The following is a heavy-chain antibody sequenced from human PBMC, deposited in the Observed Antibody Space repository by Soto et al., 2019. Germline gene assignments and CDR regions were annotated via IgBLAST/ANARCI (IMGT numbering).Heavy chain of an antibody. CDR3: ARNKRRAYFDY. Sequence: SETLSLTCAVYGGSFSGYYWSWIRQPPGKGLEWIGEINHSGSTNYNPSLKSRVTISVDTSKNQFSLKLSSVTAADTAVYYCARNKRRAYFDYWGQGTLVTVS. J-gene: IGHJ4*02. V-gene: IGHV4-34*01. D-gene: IGHD1-1*01. CDR2: INHSGST. CDR1: GGSFSGYY.